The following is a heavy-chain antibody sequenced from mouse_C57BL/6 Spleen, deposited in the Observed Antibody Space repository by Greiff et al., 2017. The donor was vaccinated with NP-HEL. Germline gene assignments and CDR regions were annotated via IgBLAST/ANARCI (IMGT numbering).Heavy chain of an antibody. J-gene: IGHJ1*03. CDR1: GYTFTSYW. CDR3: ARWETYGSIHWYFDV. V-gene: IGHV1-53*01. CDR2: INPSNGGT. D-gene: IGHD1-1*01. Sequence: QVQLQQPGTELVKPGASVKLSCKASGYTFTSYWMHWVKQRPGQGLEWIGNINPSNGGTNYNEKFKSKATLTVDKSSSTAYMQLSSLTSEDSAVYYCARWETYGSIHWYFDVWGTGTTVTVSS.